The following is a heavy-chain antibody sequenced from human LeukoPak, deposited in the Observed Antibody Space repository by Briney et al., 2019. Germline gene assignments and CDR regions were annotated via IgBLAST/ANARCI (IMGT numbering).Heavy chain of an antibody. J-gene: IGHJ3*02. D-gene: IGHD3-10*01. Sequence: PSETLSLTCTVSGGSISSYYWSWIRQPPGKGLEWIGYIYYSGSTNYNPSLKSRVTISVDTSKNQFSLKLSSVTAADTAVYYCATNMVRGVIDIWGQGTMVTVSS. CDR1: GGSISSYY. CDR2: IYYSGST. CDR3: ATNMVRGVIDI. V-gene: IGHV4-59*08.